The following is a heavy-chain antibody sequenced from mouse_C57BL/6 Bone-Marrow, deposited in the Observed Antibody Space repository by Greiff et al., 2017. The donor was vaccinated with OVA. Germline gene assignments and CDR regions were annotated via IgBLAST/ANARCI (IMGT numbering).Heavy chain of an antibody. V-gene: IGHV1-59*01. D-gene: IGHD6-1*01. J-gene: IGHJ3*01. CDR3: AREGGRSVAY. CDR1: GYTFTSYW. Sequence: QVHVKQPGAELVRPGTSVKLSCKASGYTFTSYWMHWVKQRPGQGLEWIGVIDPSDSYTNYNQKFKGKATLTVDTSSSTAYMQLSSLTSVDSAVSYCAREGGRSVAYWGQGTLVTVSA. CDR2: IDPSDSYT.